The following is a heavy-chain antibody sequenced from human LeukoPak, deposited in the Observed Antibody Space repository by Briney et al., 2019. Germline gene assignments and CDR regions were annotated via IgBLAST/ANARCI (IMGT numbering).Heavy chain of an antibody. CDR1: DDSISDYY. Sequence: SETLSLTCTVSDDSISDYYWSWIRQPPGKGLEWIGYIYYSGSTNYNPSLKSRVTISVDTSKNQFSLKLSSVTAADTAVYYCARVLELRSGWFDPWGQGTLVTVSS. CDR2: IYYSGST. D-gene: IGHD1-7*01. V-gene: IGHV4-59*01. J-gene: IGHJ5*02. CDR3: ARVLELRSGWFDP.